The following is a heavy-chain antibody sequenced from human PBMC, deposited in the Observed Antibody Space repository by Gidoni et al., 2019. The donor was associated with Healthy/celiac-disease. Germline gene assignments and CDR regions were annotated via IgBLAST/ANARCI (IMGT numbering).Heavy chain of an antibody. Sequence: QLQLQESGSGLVKPSQTLSLTCAVSGGSISSGGYSWRWIRQPPGKGLEWIGYIYHSGSTYYNPSLKSRVTISVDRSKNQFSLKLSSVTAADTAVYYCATDRGGGPGFRYYYMDVWGKGTTVTVSS. CDR3: ATDRGGGPGFRYYYMDV. D-gene: IGHD3-16*01. J-gene: IGHJ6*03. CDR2: IYHSGST. CDR1: GGSISSGGYS. V-gene: IGHV4-30-2*01.